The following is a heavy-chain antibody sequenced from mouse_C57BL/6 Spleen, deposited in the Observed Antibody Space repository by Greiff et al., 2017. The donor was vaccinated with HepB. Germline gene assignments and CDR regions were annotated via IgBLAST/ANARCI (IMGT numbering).Heavy chain of an antibody. CDR2: INPGSGGT. D-gene: IGHD2-4*01. CDR3: AREGDYDEFYAMDY. V-gene: IGHV1-54*01. CDR1: GYAFTNYL. Sequence: VQLQQSGAELVRPGTSVKVSCKASGYAFTNYLIEWVKQRPGQGLEWIGVINPGSGGTNYNEKFKGKATLTADKSSSTAYMQLSRLTSEYSAVYFCAREGDYDEFYAMDYWGQGTSVTVSS. J-gene: IGHJ4*01.